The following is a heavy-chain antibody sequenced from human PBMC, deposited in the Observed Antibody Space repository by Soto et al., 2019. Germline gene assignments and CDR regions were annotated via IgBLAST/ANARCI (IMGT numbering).Heavy chain of an antibody. V-gene: IGHV3-15*01. J-gene: IGHJ4*02. Sequence: EVQLVESGGGLVKPGGSLRLSCAASGFTFSNAWMSWVRQAPGKGLEWVGRIKSKTDGGTTDYAAPVKGRFTISRDDSKNTLYLRMNSLKTEDTAVYYCTTSDNYGGNSVFDYWGQGTLVTVSS. CDR1: GFTFSNAW. CDR2: IKSKTDGGTT. D-gene: IGHD4-17*01. CDR3: TTSDNYGGNSVFDY.